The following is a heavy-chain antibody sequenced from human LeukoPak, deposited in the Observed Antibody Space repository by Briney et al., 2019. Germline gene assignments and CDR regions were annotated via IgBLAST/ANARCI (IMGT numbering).Heavy chain of an antibody. CDR1: GFTFSTYG. Sequence: GGTLRLSCAASGFTFSTYGMTWVRQAPGKGLEWVSAISGGADRTWYVDSVKGRFTISRDNAKNSLYLQMNGLRVEDAAVYYCARLGGTVTWDYWGQGTLVTVSS. CDR3: ARLGGTVTWDY. J-gene: IGHJ4*02. V-gene: IGHV3-23*01. D-gene: IGHD4-17*01. CDR2: ISGGADRT.